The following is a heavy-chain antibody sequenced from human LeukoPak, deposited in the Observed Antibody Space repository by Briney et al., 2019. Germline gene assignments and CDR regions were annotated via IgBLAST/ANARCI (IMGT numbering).Heavy chain of an antibody. D-gene: IGHD3-22*01. V-gene: IGHV1-2*02. J-gene: IGHJ4*02. CDR2: INPSSGGT. Sequence: ASVKVSCKASGYSFTGYYVHWVRKAPGQGLEWMGWINPSSGGTNYAQNLQGRVTMTRDTSISTAYMELRSLRSDDAAVYYCARTNYYDSSGYFLGYWGQGTLVIVSS. CDR1: GYSFTGYY. CDR3: ARTNYYDSSGYFLGY.